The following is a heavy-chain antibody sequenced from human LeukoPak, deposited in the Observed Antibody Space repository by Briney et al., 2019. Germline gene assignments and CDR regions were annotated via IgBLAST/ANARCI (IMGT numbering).Heavy chain of an antibody. CDR3: ARERAVAGTLDP. J-gene: IGHJ5*02. V-gene: IGHV1-8*01. D-gene: IGHD6-19*01. CDR1: GYTFTSYD. Sequence: GASVKVSCKASGYTFTSYDINWVRQATGQGLEWMGWMNPNSGNTGYAQKFQGRVTMTRNTSISTAYMELSSLRSEDTAVYYCARERAVAGTLDPWGQGTLVTVSS. CDR2: MNPNSGNT.